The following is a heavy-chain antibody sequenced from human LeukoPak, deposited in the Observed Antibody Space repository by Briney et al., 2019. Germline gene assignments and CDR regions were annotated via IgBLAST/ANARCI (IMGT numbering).Heavy chain of an antibody. V-gene: IGHV3-48*03. D-gene: IGHD2-15*01. CDR3: ARVRRCSGGSCYSFYFDY. Sequence: GGSLRLSCAASGFTFSSYEMNWVRQAPGKGLEWVSYISSSGSTIYYADSVKGRFTISRDNAKNSLYLQMNSLRAEDTALYYCARVRRCSGGSCYSFYFDYWGQGTLVTVSS. CDR1: GFTFSSYE. CDR2: ISSSGSTI. J-gene: IGHJ4*02.